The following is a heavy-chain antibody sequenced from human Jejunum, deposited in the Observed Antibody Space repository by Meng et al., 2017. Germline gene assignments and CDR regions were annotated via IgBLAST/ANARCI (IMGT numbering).Heavy chain of an antibody. CDR2: IYTSGST. CDR1: GGSISSYY. V-gene: IGHV4-4*07. J-gene: IGHJ4*02. Sequence: SDTLSLTCSVSGGSISSYYWSWIRQPAGKGLEWIGRIYTSGSTKYNPSLKSRVTMSVDTSKNQFSLKLSSVTAADTAVYYCARDFPGAAVGLGDWGQGTLVTVSS. CDR3: ARDFPGAAVGLGD. D-gene: IGHD3-10*01.